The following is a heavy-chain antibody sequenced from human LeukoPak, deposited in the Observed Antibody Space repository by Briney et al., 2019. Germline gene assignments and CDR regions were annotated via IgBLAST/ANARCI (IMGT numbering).Heavy chain of an antibody. J-gene: IGHJ6*02. V-gene: IGHV4-30-2*01. CDR2: IYHSGST. CDR1: GVSISSGGYS. Sequence: SETLSLTCAVSGVSISSGGYSWSWIRQPPGKGLEWIGYIYHSGSTYYNPSLKSRVTISVDRSKNQFSLKPSSVTAADTAVYYCARDSSSIRYYYYYGMDVWGQGTTVTVSS. CDR3: ARDSSSIRYYYYYGMDV. D-gene: IGHD6-6*01.